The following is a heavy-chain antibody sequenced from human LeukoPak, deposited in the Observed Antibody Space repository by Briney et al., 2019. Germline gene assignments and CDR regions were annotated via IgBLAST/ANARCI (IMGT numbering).Heavy chain of an antibody. CDR1: GYTFTGYY. D-gene: IGHD3-3*01. J-gene: IGHJ4*02. CDR3: AREVGYQYYDFWSGPRLDY. CDR2: INPNSGGT. V-gene: IGHV1-2*02. Sequence: ASVKVSCKASGYTFTGYYMRWVRQAPGQGLEWMGWINPNSGGTNYAQKFQGRVTMTRDTSISTAYMELSRLRSDDTAVYYCAREVGYQYYDFWSGPRLDYWGQGTLVTVSS.